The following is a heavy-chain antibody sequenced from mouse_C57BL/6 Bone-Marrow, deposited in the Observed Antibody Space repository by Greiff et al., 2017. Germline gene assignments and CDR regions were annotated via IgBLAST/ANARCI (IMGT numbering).Heavy chain of an antibody. J-gene: IGHJ4*01. CDR2: INPNYGTT. CDR3: AAYYGSRGYARDY. V-gene: IGHV1-39*01. D-gene: IGHD1-1*01. Sequence: EVQLQQSGPELVKPGASVKISCKASGYSFTDYNMNWVKQSNGKSLEWIGVINPNYGTTSYNQKFKGKAILTVAQSSSTAYMQLNSLTSEDSAVYYCAAYYGSRGYARDYWGQGTSVTVSS. CDR1: GYSFTDYN.